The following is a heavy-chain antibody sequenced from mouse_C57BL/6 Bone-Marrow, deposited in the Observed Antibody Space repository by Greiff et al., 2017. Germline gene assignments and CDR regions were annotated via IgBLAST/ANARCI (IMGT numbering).Heavy chain of an antibody. CDR3: ARDYYSGSRHWYVDV. V-gene: IGHV7-1*01. Sequence: EVMLVESGGGLVQSGRSLRLSCATSGFTFSDFYMEWVRQAPGKGLEWIAASRTKANDYTKDYSASVKGRFIVSRDTSQSILYLQMNALRAEDTAIYYCARDYYSGSRHWYVDVWGTGTTVTVSS. CDR2: SRTKANDYTK. CDR1: GFTFSDFY. D-gene: IGHD1-1*01. J-gene: IGHJ1*03.